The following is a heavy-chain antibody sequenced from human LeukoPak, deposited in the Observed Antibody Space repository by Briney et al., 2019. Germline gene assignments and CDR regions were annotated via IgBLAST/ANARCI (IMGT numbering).Heavy chain of an antibody. CDR3: ARRAKTYSSGYSFDY. CDR1: GFTFSSYA. D-gene: IGHD3-22*01. V-gene: IGHV3-30-3*01. J-gene: IGHJ4*02. CDR2: ISYDGSNK. Sequence: SGGSLRLSCAASGFTFSSYAMHWVRQAPGKGLEWVAVISYDGSNKYYADSVKGRFTISRDNSKNTLYLQMNSLRAEDTAVYYCARRAKTYSSGYSFDYWGQGTLVTVSS.